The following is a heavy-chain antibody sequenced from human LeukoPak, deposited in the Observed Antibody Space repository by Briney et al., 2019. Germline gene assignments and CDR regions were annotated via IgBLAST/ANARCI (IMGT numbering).Heavy chain of an antibody. CDR2: MNPSSGNT. Sequence: GASVKVSCKASGYTFTSYDINWVRQATGQGLEWMGWMNPSSGNTGYAQKFQGRVTMTRNISISTAYMELSSLRSEDTAVYYCARFGNWNYVRLNYYYYGMDVWGQGTTVTVSS. J-gene: IGHJ6*02. V-gene: IGHV1-8*01. D-gene: IGHD1-7*01. CDR1: GYTFTSYD. CDR3: ARFGNWNYVRLNYYYYGMDV.